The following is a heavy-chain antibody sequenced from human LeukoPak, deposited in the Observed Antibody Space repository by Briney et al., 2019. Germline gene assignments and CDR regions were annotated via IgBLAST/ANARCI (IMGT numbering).Heavy chain of an antibody. J-gene: IGHJ4*02. CDR1: GFTFSDYE. CDR3: ASRSYYDFWSGYPH. V-gene: IGHV3-48*03. D-gene: IGHD3-3*01. CDR2: ISTSGSII. Sequence: GGSLRLSCAASGFTFSDYEMNWVRQAPGKGLEWVSHISTSGSIIHYADSVEGRFIISRDNSKNTLYLQMNSLRAEDTAVYYCASRSYYDFWSGYPHWGQGTLVTVSS.